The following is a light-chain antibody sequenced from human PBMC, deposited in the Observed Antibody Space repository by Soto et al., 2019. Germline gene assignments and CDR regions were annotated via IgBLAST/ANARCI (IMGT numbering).Light chain of an antibody. CDR3: SSYTGSSTGV. V-gene: IGLV2-14*03. Sequence: QSALTQPASVSGSPGQSITISCTGTSSDLGGYNYVSWYQHHPGKAPKLVIYDVSNRPSGVSNRFSGSKSGNTASLTISGLQAEDESDYYCSSYTGSSTGVFGGGTKLTVL. J-gene: IGLJ3*02. CDR1: SSDLGGYNY. CDR2: DVS.